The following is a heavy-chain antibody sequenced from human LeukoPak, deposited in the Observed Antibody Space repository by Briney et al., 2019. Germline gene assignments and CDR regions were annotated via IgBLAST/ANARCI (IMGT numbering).Heavy chain of an antibody. Sequence: EASVKVSCKTSGYTFTNYYMHWVRQAPGQGLEWMGIINLSGGSTSYAQKFQGRVTMTRDTSTSTLYMELSSLRFEDTAVYYCASGGAVAGSSTREVWYFDYWGQGTLVTVSS. J-gene: IGHJ4*02. CDR3: ASGGAVAGSSTREVWYFDY. V-gene: IGHV1-46*01. CDR1: GYTFTNYY. D-gene: IGHD6-19*01. CDR2: INLSGGST.